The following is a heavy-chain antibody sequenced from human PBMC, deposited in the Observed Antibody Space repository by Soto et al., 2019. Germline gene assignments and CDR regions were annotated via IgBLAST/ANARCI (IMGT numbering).Heavy chain of an antibody. CDR1: GGSISSGSYY. D-gene: IGHD2-21*02. CDR2: IYYSGST. J-gene: IGHJ5*02. Sequence: PSETLSLTCTVSGGSISSGSYYWTWIRQQQGKGLEWIGYIYYSGSTYYNPSLKSRVTISVDTSKNQFSLKLSSVTAADTAVYYCARAMVVTQNWFDPWGQGTLVTVSS. V-gene: IGHV4-31*03. CDR3: ARAMVVTQNWFDP.